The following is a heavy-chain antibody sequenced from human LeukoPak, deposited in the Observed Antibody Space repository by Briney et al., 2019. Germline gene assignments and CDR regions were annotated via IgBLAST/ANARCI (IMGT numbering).Heavy chain of an antibody. CDR2: IRYDGSNK. CDR1: GFTFSSYG. V-gene: IGHV3-30*02. CDR3: AKDHRSGWYFEA. J-gene: IGHJ4*02. D-gene: IGHD6-19*01. Sequence: GGSLRLSCAASGFTFSSYGMHWVRQAPGKGLEWAAFIRYDGSNKYYADSVKGRFTISRDNSKNTLYLQMNSLRAEDTAVYYCAKDHRSGWYFEAWGQGTLVTVSS.